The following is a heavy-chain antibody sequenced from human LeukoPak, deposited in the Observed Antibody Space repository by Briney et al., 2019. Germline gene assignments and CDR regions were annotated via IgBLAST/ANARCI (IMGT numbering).Heavy chain of an antibody. CDR3: AREGPLKYYFDY. V-gene: IGHV4-31*03. J-gene: IGHJ4*02. CDR1: GGSISSGGYY. CDR2: IYYSGST. Sequence: SETLSLTCTVSGGSISSGGYYWSWVRQHPGKGLEWIGYIYYSGSTYYNPSLKSRVTISVDTSKNQFSLKLSSVTAADTAVYYCAREGPLKYYFDYWGQGTLVTVSS.